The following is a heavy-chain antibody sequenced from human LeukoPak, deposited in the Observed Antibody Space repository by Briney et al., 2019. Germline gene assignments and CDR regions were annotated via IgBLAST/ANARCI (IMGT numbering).Heavy chain of an antibody. J-gene: IGHJ4*02. CDR3: ASHDHNYDSRGYYY. D-gene: IGHD3-22*01. CDR1: GFTFSDYY. Sequence: NPGGSLRLSCAASGFTFSDYYMSWIRQAPGKGLEWVSYISSSGTTIYYADSVRGRFTISRDNAKNSLYLQMSSLRAEDTAVYYCASHDHNYDSRGYYYWGQGILVTVSS. V-gene: IGHV3-11*04. CDR2: ISSSGTTI.